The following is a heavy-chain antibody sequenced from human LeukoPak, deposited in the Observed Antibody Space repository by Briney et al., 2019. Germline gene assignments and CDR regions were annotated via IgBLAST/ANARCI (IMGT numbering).Heavy chain of an antibody. Sequence: SETLSLTCTVSGGSISSYYWSWIRQPPGKGLEWIGYIYYSGSTNYNPSLKSRVTISVDTSKNQFSLKLSSVTAADTAVYYCARDRGRYGGNCSDYWGQGTLVTVSS. V-gene: IGHV4-59*01. CDR1: GGSISSYY. CDR2: IYYSGST. D-gene: IGHD4-23*01. CDR3: ARDRGRYGGNCSDY. J-gene: IGHJ4*02.